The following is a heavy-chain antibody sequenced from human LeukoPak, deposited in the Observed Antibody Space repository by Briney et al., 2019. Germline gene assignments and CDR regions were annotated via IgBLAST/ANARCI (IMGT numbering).Heavy chain of an antibody. J-gene: IGHJ4*02. CDR2: IIPILGIA. CDR1: GGTFSSYA. Sequence: GASVKVSCKASGGTFSSYAISWVRQAPGQGLEWMGWIIPILGIANYAQKFQGRVTITADKSTSTAYMELSSLRSEDTAVYYCARDGDGGNSDYWGQGTLVTVSS. CDR3: ARDGDGGNSDY. D-gene: IGHD4-23*01. V-gene: IGHV1-69*04.